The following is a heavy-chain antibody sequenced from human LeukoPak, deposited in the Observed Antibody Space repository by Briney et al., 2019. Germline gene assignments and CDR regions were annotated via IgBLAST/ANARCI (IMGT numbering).Heavy chain of an antibody. Sequence: GGSLRLSCAASGFTFSSYGMHWVRQAPGKGLEWVAVISYDGSNKYYADSVKGRFTISRDNSKNTLYLQMNSLRAEDTAVYYCAKDLGILRLGELSHLGLDYWAREPWSPSPQ. CDR3: AKDLGILRLGELSHLGLDY. D-gene: IGHD3-16*02. V-gene: IGHV3-30*18. J-gene: IGHJ4*02. CDR2: ISYDGSNK. CDR1: GFTFSSYG.